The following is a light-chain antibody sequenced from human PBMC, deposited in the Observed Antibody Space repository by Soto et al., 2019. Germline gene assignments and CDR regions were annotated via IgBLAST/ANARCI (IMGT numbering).Light chain of an antibody. CDR1: GSDIGGYNY. V-gene: IGLV2-14*03. J-gene: IGLJ1*01. CDR2: DVW. Sequence: QSVLTQPASVSGSPGQSITIYCIGTGSDIGGYNYVSWYQQHPGKAPTLMIYDVWARPLGVSHRFSGSKSGNTASLTISGLQGDDEADYYCSSYTADMTYVFGTGTKLTVL. CDR3: SSYTADMTYV.